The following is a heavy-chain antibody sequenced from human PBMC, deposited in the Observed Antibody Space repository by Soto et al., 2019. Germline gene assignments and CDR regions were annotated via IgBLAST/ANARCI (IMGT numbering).Heavy chain of an antibody. V-gene: IGHV1-18*01. CDR1: GYTFTSYG. D-gene: IGHD1-7*01. CDR2: ISAYNGNT. Sequence: ASVKVSCKASGYTFTSYGISWVRQAPGQGLEWMGWISAYNGNTNYAQKLQGRVTMTTDTSTSTAYMELRSLRSDETAVYYCARDGSITGTLNYYYYGMDVWGKGTTVTVSS. J-gene: IGHJ6*04. CDR3: ARDGSITGTLNYYYYGMDV.